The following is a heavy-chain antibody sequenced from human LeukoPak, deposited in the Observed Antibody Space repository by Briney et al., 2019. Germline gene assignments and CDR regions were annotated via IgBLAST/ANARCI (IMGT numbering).Heavy chain of an antibody. CDR1: GFTFSSYA. J-gene: IGHJ4*02. CDR2: ISYDGSNK. Sequence: GGSLRLSCAASGFTFSSYAMHWVRQAPGKGLEWVAVISYDGSNKYYADSVKGRFTISRDNSKNTLYLQMNSLRAEDTAVYYCARDGLDTAMGLPFVYWGQGTLVTVSS. CDR3: ARDGLDTAMGLPFVY. V-gene: IGHV3-30*04. D-gene: IGHD5-18*01.